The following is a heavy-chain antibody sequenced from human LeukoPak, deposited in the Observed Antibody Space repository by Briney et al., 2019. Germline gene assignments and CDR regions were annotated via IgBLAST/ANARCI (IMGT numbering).Heavy chain of an antibody. Sequence: VASVKGSCKASGYTFTSYYMHWVRQAPGQGLEWMGIINPSGGSTSYAQKFQGRVTMTRDTSTSTVYMELSSLRSEDTAVYYCAREDEAYCGGDCSPSYWGQGTLVTVAS. CDR3: AREDEAYCGGDCSPSY. CDR2: INPSGGST. V-gene: IGHV1-46*01. D-gene: IGHD2-21*02. CDR1: GYTFTSYY. J-gene: IGHJ4*02.